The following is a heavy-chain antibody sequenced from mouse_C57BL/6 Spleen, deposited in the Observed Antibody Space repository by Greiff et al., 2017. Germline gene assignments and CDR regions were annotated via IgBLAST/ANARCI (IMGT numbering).Heavy chain of an antibody. V-gene: IGHV1-39*01. CDR2: INPNYGTT. Sequence: EVQLQQSGPELVKPGASVKISCKASGYSFTDYNMNWVKQSNGQSLEWIGVINPNYGTTSYNQKFKGKATLTVDQSSSTAYMQRNSLTSEDSAVYYCARAGYDGDYYAMDYWGQGTSVTVSS. D-gene: IGHD2-2*01. CDR1: GYSFTDYN. J-gene: IGHJ4*01. CDR3: ARAGYDGDYYAMDY.